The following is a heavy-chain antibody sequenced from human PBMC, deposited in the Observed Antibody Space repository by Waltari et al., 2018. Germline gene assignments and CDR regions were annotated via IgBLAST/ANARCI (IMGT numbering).Heavy chain of an antibody. CDR2: MNPNSGNT. CDR1: GYTFTSYD. J-gene: IGHJ6*02. D-gene: IGHD3-3*01. Sequence: QVQLVQSGAEVKKPGASVKVSCKASGYTFTSYDINWVRQATGQGHEWMGWMNPNSGNTGYAQKFQGRVTMTRNTSISTAYMELSSLRSEDTSVYYCARGPGLRFLEWSVVRSHPGVTNGMDVWGQGTTVTVSS. CDR3: ARGPGLRFLEWSVVRSHPGVTNGMDV. V-gene: IGHV1-8*01.